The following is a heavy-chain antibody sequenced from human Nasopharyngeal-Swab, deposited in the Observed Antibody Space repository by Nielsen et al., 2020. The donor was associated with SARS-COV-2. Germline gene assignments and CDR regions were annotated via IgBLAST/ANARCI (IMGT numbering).Heavy chain of an antibody. V-gene: IGHV3-74*01. CDR3: VKHQGSSSDQ. Sequence: GGSLRLSFVASRVIFRNYWIHWVRQAPGKGLVVVSRVNEDGSRTDYADSVKGRFTISRDNAKNTLYLQMNSLRVEDTALYYCVKHQGSSSDQWGQGTLVTVSS. CDR1: RVIFRNYW. J-gene: IGHJ4*02. CDR2: VNEDGSRT.